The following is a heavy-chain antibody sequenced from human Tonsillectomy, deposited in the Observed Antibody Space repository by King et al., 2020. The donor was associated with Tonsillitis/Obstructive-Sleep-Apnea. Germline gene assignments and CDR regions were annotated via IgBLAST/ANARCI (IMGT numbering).Heavy chain of an antibody. D-gene: IGHD3-10*01. CDR1: GFTFSHAW. J-gene: IGHJ4*02. Sequence: VQLVESGGGLVQPGGSLRLSCAASGFTFSHAWISGVRQAPGKGLEWVGRIKSKSDGGTIDYPAPVQDRFSISRDDSKNRLYLQMNSLKTEDTAVYYCTARGGRYWGQGTLVTVSS. V-gene: IGHV3-15*01. CDR3: TARGGRY. CDR2: IKSKSDGGTI.